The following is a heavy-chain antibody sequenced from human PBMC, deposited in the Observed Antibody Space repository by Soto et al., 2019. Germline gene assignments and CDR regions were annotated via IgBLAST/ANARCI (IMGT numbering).Heavy chain of an antibody. J-gene: IGHJ6*02. Sequence: GGSLRLSCAASGFTFSSYGMHWVRQAPGKGLEWVAVIWYDGSNKYYAESVKGRFTISRDNAKNTLFLQMNSLRAEDTAVYYCARDLSSCSSARCYSFYYGMDLWGQGTTVTVSS. CDR1: GFTFSSYG. CDR2: IWYDGSNK. D-gene: IGHD2-2*01. V-gene: IGHV3-33*01. CDR3: ARDLSSCSSARCYSFYYGMDL.